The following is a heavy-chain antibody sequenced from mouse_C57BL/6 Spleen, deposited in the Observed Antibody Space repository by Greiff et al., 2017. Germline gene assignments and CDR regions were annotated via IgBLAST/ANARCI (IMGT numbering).Heavy chain of an antibody. D-gene: IGHD1-1*01. CDR2: ISYDGSN. V-gene: IGHV3-6*01. CDR1: GYSITSGYY. J-gene: IGHJ2*01. CDR3: ARDPRRYYFDY. Sequence: EVKLVESGPGLVKPSQSLSLTCSVTGYSITSGYYWNWIRQFPGNKLEWMGYISYDGSNNYNPSLKNRISITRDTSKNQFFLKLNSVTTEDTATYYCARDPRRYYFDYWGQGTTLTVSS.